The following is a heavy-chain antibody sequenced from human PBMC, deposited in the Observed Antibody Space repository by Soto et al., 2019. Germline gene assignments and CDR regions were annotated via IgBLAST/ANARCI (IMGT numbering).Heavy chain of an antibody. CDR1: GFTFTTFG. J-gene: IGHJ4*02. V-gene: IGHV3-30*02. CDR3: AEPYYGILVY. Sequence: GGSLRLSCAASGFTFTTFGMHWVRQAPGKGLEWVAAISFDGTNRSYADSVKGRFTISRDNSKNTLYLQMNSLRVEDTGVYYCAEPYYGILVYWGQGTLVTVYS. CDR2: ISFDGTNR. D-gene: IGHD3-22*01.